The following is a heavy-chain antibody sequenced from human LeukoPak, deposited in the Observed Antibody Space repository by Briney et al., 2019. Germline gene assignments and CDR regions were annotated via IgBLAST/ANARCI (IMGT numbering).Heavy chain of an antibody. CDR3: AREGTVAGSYFDY. CDR2: INHSGST. J-gene: IGHJ4*02. Sequence: SETLSLTCAVYDGSFSGYYWSWIRQPPGKGLVWIGEINHSGSTNYNPSLKSRVTISVDTSKNQFSLKLSSVTAADTAVYYCAREGTVAGSYFDYWGQGTLVTVSS. D-gene: IGHD6-19*01. V-gene: IGHV4-34*01. CDR1: DGSFSGYY.